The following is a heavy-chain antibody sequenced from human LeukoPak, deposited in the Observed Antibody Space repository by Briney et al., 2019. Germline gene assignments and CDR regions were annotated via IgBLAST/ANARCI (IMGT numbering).Heavy chain of an antibody. V-gene: IGHV3-30*04. D-gene: IGHD6-25*01. Sequence: GGSLRLSCAASGFTFSSYAMHWVRQAPGKGLEWVAVISYDGSNKYYADSVKGRFTISRDNSKNTLYLQMNSLKVEDTAVYYCARDGTPNYRSGWVYMDVWGKGTTVTISS. CDR3: ARDGTPNYRSGWVYMDV. J-gene: IGHJ6*03. CDR2: ISYDGSNK. CDR1: GFTFSSYA.